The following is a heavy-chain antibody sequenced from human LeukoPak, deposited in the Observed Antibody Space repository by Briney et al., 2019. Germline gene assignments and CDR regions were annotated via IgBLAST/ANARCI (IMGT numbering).Heavy chain of an antibody. Sequence: ASVKVSCRASGYTFTSYAMHWVRQAPGQRLEWMGWINAGNGNTKYSQKFQGRVTITRDTSAGTAYMELSSLRSEDTAVYYCARGAPSGWYHDYWGQGTLVTVSS. CDR1: GYTFTSYA. V-gene: IGHV1-3*01. D-gene: IGHD6-19*01. J-gene: IGHJ4*02. CDR2: INAGNGNT. CDR3: ARGAPSGWYHDY.